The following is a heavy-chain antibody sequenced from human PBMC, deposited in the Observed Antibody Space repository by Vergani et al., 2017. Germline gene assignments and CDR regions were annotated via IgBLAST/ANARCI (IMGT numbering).Heavy chain of an antibody. V-gene: IGHV1-69*01. D-gene: IGHD3-3*01. CDR2: IIPIFGTA. J-gene: IGHJ6*02. CDR1: GGTFSSYA. CDR3: ASREITIFGVVIIRGYYYYGMDV. Sequence: QVQLVQSGAEVKKPGSSVKVSCKASGGTFSSYAISWVRQAPGQGLEWMGGIIPIFGTANYAQKFQGRVTITADESTRTAYMELSSLRSEDTAVYYCASREITIFGVVIIRGYYYYGMDVWGQGTTVTVSS.